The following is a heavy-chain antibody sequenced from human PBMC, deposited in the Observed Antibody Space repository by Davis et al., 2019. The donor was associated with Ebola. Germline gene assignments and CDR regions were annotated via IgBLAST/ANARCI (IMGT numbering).Heavy chain of an antibody. V-gene: IGHV4-59*08. CDR3: ARHLPTPVTASNYYYGLDV. CDR2: ISYTGST. J-gene: IGHJ6*02. Sequence: GSLRLSCTVSGGSISTDYWSWIRQPPGKGLEWIGHISYTGSTNYNPSFKSRVTISVDTSKNQVSLKLSSVTAADTAVYYCARHLPTPVTASNYYYGLDVWGQGTTVTVSS. CDR1: GGSISTDY. D-gene: IGHD2-21*02.